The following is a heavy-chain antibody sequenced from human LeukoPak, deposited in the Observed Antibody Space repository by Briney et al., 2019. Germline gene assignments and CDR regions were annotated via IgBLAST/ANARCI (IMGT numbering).Heavy chain of an antibody. D-gene: IGHD6-13*01. V-gene: IGHV4-34*01. Sequence: PSETLSLTCAVYGGSFSGYYWSWIRQPPGKGLEWIGEINHSGSTNYNPSLKSRVTISVDTSKNQFSLKLSSVTAADTAVYYCARGVRPGIAAAGSSGYWGQGTLVTVSS. CDR3: ARGVRPGIAAAGSSGY. CDR1: GGSFSGYY. CDR2: INHSGST. J-gene: IGHJ4*02.